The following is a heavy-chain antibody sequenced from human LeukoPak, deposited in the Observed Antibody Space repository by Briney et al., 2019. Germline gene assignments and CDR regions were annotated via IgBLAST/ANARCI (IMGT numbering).Heavy chain of an antibody. Sequence: PSETLSLTCAVYGGSFSDYYWSWIRQPPGRGPEWIGEINHSGSTNYNPSLKSRVTISVDTSKNQFSLKLSSVTAADTAVYYCASCSDNCYLRYFDLWGRGTLVTVCS. CDR1: GGSFSDYY. D-gene: IGHD2-21*02. J-gene: IGHJ2*01. CDR3: ASCSDNCYLRYFDL. CDR2: INHSGST. V-gene: IGHV4-34*01.